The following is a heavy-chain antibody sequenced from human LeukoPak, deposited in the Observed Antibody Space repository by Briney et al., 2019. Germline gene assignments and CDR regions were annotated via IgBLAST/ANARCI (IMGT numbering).Heavy chain of an antibody. Sequence: ASVKVSCKASGYTFTSYYMHWVRQAPGQGLEWMWWIYPNSGGTKYAQKFQGRVTMTTDTSTSTAYMELRSLRSDDTAVYYCARDGGYSSGWLYYYYYYMDVWGKGTTVTISS. CDR1: GYTFTSYY. J-gene: IGHJ6*03. CDR3: ARDGGYSSGWLYYYYYYMDV. D-gene: IGHD6-19*01. V-gene: IGHV1-2*02. CDR2: IYPNSGGT.